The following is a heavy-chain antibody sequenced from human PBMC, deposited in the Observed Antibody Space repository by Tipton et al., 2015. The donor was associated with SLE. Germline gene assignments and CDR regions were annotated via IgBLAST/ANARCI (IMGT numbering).Heavy chain of an antibody. CDR3: ARAGNYYDSSGYSPLDY. V-gene: IGHV3-66*02. J-gene: IGHJ4*02. CDR1: GFTFSNYA. D-gene: IGHD3-22*01. Sequence: SLILSCAASGFTFSNYAMNWVRQAPGKGLQWVSAICAGGDTYYPASVKGRFTISRDNSKNTLYLQVGSLRPEDMAVYYCARAGNYYDSSGYSPLDYWGQGTLVTVSS. CDR2: ICAGGDT.